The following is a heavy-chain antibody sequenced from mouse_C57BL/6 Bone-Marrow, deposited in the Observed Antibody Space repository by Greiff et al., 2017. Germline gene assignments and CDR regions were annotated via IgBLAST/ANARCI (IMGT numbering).Heavy chain of an antibody. V-gene: IGHV1-59*01. Sequence: QVQLQQPGAELVRPGTSVKLSCKASGYTFTSYWMHWVKQRPGQGLEWIGVIDPSDSYTNYNQKFKGKATLTVDTSSSTAYMQLSSLTSEDSAVYYCGPVPYYIDYWGQGTTLTVSS. CDR3: GPVPYYIDY. D-gene: IGHD5-1*01. J-gene: IGHJ2*01. CDR1: GYTFTSYW. CDR2: IDPSDSYT.